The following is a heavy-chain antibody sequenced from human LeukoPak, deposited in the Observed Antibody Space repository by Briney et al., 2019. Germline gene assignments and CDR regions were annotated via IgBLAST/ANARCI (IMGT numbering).Heavy chain of an antibody. D-gene: IGHD4-17*01. CDR3: ASTTTTYDSYFYDYMGV. V-gene: IGHV4-4*09. J-gene: IGHJ6*03. Sequence: SEILSLTSTDPGGSISSSYWSSIRQTPRERLEWIGYIYSSGSTYYNPSLNSRVTISVDTSKTQFSLKLTSVTAAHTTVYYCASTTTTYDSYFYDYMGVWGKGTTVTVSS. CDR1: GGSISSSY. CDR2: IYSSGST.